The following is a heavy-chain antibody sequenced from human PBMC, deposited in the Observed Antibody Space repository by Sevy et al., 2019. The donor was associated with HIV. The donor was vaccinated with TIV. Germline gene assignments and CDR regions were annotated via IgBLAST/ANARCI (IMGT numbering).Heavy chain of an antibody. CDR2: MTGKGGST. V-gene: IGHV3-23*01. CDR1: GFTFSGYA. D-gene: IGHD6-13*01. J-gene: IGHJ4*02. CDR3: AKRSHRYSSSWYGFDY. Sequence: GGSLRLSCAAAGFTFSGYAMSWVRQGPGKGLEWISGMTGKGGSTYYADSVKGRFTISRDNSKNTLYLQMNSLRAEDTAVYYCAKRSHRYSSSWYGFDYWGQGALVTVSS.